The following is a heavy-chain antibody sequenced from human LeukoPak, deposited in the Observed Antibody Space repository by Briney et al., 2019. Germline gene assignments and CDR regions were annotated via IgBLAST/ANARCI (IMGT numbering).Heavy chain of an antibody. CDR1: GFILSHFG. CDR3: ARDSCLIKTCLDY. J-gene: IGHJ4*02. V-gene: IGHV3-33*01. Sequence: PGRSLRLSCAPSGFILSHFGMHWVRQAPGKGLEWVAAIQSDGSQKYFADSVKGRSTISRDKSKSTMYLQMDTLRAEDTAVYYCARDSCLIKTCLDYWGQGTLVTVSS. CDR2: IQSDGSQK. D-gene: IGHD3-10*01.